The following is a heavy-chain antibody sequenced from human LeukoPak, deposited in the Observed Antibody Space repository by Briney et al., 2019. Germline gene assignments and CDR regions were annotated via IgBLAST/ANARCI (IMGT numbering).Heavy chain of an antibody. CDR1: GGSISSGVYY. V-gene: IGHV4-39*07. J-gene: IGHJ5*02. Sequence: SETLSLTCTVSGGSISSGVYYWSWIRQPPGKGLEWIGEINHSGSTNYNPSLKSRVTISVDTSKNQFSLKLSSVTAADTAVYYCARRTRIDYKESRWFDPWGQGTLVTVSS. CDR3: ARRTRIDYKESRWFDP. D-gene: IGHD4-11*01. CDR2: INHSGST.